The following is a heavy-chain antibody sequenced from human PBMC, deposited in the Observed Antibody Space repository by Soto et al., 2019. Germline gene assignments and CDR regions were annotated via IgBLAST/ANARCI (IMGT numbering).Heavy chain of an antibody. V-gene: IGHV1-69*18. CDR1: GGTFSTYT. Sequence: QVHLVQSGAEVRKPGSSVKVSCKTSGGTFSTYTIYWVRQAPGQGLEWMGRIIPLFGTTKYAQNFQERGTITAEESTSTTYMELSSLRAEDTAVYYCARRLDDRADEGFDVWGEGTAVTVSA. J-gene: IGHJ3*01. D-gene: IGHD3-16*01. CDR2: IIPLFGTT. CDR3: ARRLDDRADEGFDV.